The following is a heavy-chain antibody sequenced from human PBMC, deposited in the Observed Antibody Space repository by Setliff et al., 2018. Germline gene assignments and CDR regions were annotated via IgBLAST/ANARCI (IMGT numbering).Heavy chain of an antibody. CDR2: VIPIFGTA. Sequence: SVKVSCKASGGTFSSYGISWVRQAPGQGLEWMGGVIPIFGTAIYAQKFQGRVTITADESTSTAYMELSSLRSEDTAVYYCARVRAYSGSYYFDYWGQGTLVTVSS. D-gene: IGHD1-26*01. J-gene: IGHJ4*02. V-gene: IGHV1-69*13. CDR1: GGTFSSYG. CDR3: ARVRAYSGSYYFDY.